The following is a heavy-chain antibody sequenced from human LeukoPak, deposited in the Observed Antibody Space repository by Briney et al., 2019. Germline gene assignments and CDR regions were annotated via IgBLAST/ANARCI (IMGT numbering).Heavy chain of an antibody. J-gene: IGHJ4*02. CDR3: ARDGGPGFRPL. Sequence: PGGSLRLSCAASGFTFSSYSMNWVRQAPGKGLEWVSYISSSSSTIYYADSVKGRFTISRDNAKNSLYLQMNSLGAEDTAVYYCARDGGPGFRPLWGQGTLVTVSS. CDR2: ISSSSSTI. CDR1: GFTFSSYS. V-gene: IGHV3-48*04. D-gene: IGHD3-16*01.